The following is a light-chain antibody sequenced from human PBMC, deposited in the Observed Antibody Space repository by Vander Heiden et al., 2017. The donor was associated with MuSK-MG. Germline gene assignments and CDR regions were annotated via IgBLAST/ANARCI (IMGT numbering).Light chain of an antibody. V-gene: IGKV1-39*01. J-gene: IGKJ4*01. CDR3: QQTDSSPLT. CDR2: AAS. CDR1: QSINSY. Sequence: DIQMTQSPSSLSASVGDRVTITCRASQSINSYLNWYQQKPGKAPQLLVYAASNLQSGVPSRFNGSGSGTVFTLAISRMQPEDFATYYCQQTDSSPLTFGGGTKVEIK.